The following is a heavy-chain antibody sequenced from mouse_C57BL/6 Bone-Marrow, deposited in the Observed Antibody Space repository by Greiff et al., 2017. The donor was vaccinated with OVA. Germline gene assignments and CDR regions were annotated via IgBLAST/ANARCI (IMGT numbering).Heavy chain of an antibody. CDR2: IDPSDSYT. D-gene: IGHD1-1*01. V-gene: IGHV1-59*01. Sequence: QVQLQQPGAELVRPGTSVKLSCKASGYTFTSYWMHWVKQRPGQGLEWIGVIDPSDSYTKYNQKFKGKATLTVDTSSSTAYMQLSSLTSEDSAFYYCARSAITTVVATGYFDYWGQGTTLTVSS. J-gene: IGHJ2*01. CDR1: GYTFTSYW. CDR3: ARSAITTVVATGYFDY.